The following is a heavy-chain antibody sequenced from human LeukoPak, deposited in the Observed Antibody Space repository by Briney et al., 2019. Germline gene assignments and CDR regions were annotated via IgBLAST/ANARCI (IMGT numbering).Heavy chain of an antibody. J-gene: IGHJ6*02. Sequence: GASVKVSCKASGYTFTGYYMHWVRQAPGQGLEWMGWINPNSGGTNYAQKFQGRVTMTRDTSISTAYMELSRLRSDDTAVYYCARDAYNDFWSGYSFGSYYYYYYGMDVWGQGTTVTVSS. D-gene: IGHD3-3*01. CDR1: GYTFTGYY. V-gene: IGHV1-2*02. CDR2: INPNSGGT. CDR3: ARDAYNDFWSGYSFGSYYYYYYGMDV.